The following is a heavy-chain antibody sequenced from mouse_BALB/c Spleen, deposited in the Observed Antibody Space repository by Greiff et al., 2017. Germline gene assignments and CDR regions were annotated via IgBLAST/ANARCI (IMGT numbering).Heavy chain of an antibody. CDR1: GYSITSDYA. J-gene: IGHJ4*01. CDR2: ISYSGST. D-gene: IGHD2-2*01. Sequence: EVKLQESGPGLVKPSQSLSLTCTVTGYSITSDYAWNWIRQFPGNKLEWMGYISYSGSTSYNPSLKSRISITRDTSKNQFFLQLNSVTTEDTATYYCATYGYGNYYAMDYWGQGTSVTVSS. V-gene: IGHV3-2*02. CDR3: ATYGYGNYYAMDY.